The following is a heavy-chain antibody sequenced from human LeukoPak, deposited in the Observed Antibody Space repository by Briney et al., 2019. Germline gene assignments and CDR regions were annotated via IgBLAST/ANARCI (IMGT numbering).Heavy chain of an antibody. V-gene: IGHV3-30*02. D-gene: IGHD3-10*01. J-gene: IGHJ4*02. Sequence: SGGSLRLSCAASGFTFSSYGMHWVRQAPGKGLEWVAFIRYDGGNKYYADSVKGRFTISRDNSKNTLYLQMNSLRAEDTAVYYCAKDGTSGNDYGYNSHFDYWGQGTLVTVSS. CDR2: IRYDGGNK. CDR3: AKDGTSGNDYGYNSHFDY. CDR1: GFTFSSYG.